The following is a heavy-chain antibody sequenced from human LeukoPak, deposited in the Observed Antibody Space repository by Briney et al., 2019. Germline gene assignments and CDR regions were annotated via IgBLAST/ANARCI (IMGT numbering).Heavy chain of an antibody. J-gene: IGHJ2*01. V-gene: IGHV4-59*08. CDR1: GGSISSYY. CDR2: IYYSGST. D-gene: IGHD3-10*01. CDR3: ARAVQYYYGSGPYFDL. Sequence: SETLSLTCTVSGGSISSYYWSWIRQPPGKGLEWIGYIYYSGSTNYNPSLKSRVTISVDTSKNQFSLKLSSVTAADTAVYYCARAVQYYYGSGPYFDLWGRGTLVTVSS.